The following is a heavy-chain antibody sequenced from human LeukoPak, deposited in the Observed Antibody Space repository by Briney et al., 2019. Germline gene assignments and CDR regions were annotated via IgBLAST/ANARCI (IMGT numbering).Heavy chain of an antibody. CDR2: IYYSGST. V-gene: IGHV4-59*01. D-gene: IGHD3-22*01. J-gene: IGHJ4*02. CDR1: GGSFSGYY. Sequence: SETLSLTCAVYGGSFSGYYWSWIRQPPGKGLEWIGYIYYSGSTNYNPSLKSRVTISVDTSKNQFSLKLSSVTAADTAVYYCVRLRYYYDSSGYYYVGEDYWGQGTLVTVSS. CDR3: VRLRYYYDSSGYYYVGEDY.